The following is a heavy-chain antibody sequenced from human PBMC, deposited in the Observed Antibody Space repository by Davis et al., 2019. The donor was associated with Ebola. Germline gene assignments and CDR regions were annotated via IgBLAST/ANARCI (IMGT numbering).Heavy chain of an antibody. V-gene: IGHV4-30-2*01. CDR3: ARTRVTLSTRTFDT. D-gene: IGHD2/OR15-2a*01. CDR1: GAPFSGFGYS. J-gene: IGHJ5*02. CDR2: IYHSGST. Sequence: TLSLTCPVSGAPFSGFGYSWCWIRQPPGKGLEWIGYIYHSGSTFYHPSLKGQATISTDRSKNQFSLQLNSVTAADTAVDFCARTRVTLSTRTFDTWGQGTPVTVSS.